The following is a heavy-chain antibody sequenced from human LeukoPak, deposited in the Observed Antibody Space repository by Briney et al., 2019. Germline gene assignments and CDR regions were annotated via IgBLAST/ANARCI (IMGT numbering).Heavy chain of an antibody. CDR1: GGSISSGSYY. J-gene: IGHJ3*02. CDR2: IYTSGST. CDR3: ARDPYYDFWSGYYSPAFDI. Sequence: SETLSLTCTVSGGSISSGSYYWSWIRQPAGKGLEWIGRIYTSGSTNYNPSLKSRVTISVDTSKNQFSLKLSSVTAADTAVYYCARDPYYDFWSGYYSPAFDIWGQGTRVTVSS. D-gene: IGHD3-3*01. V-gene: IGHV4-61*02.